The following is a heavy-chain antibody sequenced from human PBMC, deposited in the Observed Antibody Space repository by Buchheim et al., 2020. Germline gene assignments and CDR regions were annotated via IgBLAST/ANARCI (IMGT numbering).Heavy chain of an antibody. CDR3: ARGNVGSWLSKVLYYYYGMDV. CDR2: MNPNSGNT. J-gene: IGHJ6*02. D-gene: IGHD6-13*01. Sequence: QVQLVQSGAEVKKPGASVKVSCKASGYTFTSYDINWVRQATGQGLEWMGWMNPNSGNTGYAQKFQGRVTMTRDTSISTAYMELSSLRSEDTAVYYCARGNVGSWLSKVLYYYYGMDVWGQGTT. V-gene: IGHV1-8*01. CDR1: GYTFTSYD.